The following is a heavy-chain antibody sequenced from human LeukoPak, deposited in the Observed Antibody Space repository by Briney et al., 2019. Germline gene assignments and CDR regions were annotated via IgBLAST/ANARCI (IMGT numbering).Heavy chain of an antibody. J-gene: IGHJ4*02. D-gene: IGHD3-22*01. CDR1: GYSFANHW. CDR2: IDPSDSYT. Sequence: GESLKISCKGSGYSFANHWITWVRQKPGKGLEWMARIDPSDSYTKYSPSFQGHVTISADKSISTAYLQWSSLKASDTAIYYCARLDYDSTFSGFDYWGQGTLVTVSS. CDR3: ARLDYDSTFSGFDY. V-gene: IGHV5-10-1*01.